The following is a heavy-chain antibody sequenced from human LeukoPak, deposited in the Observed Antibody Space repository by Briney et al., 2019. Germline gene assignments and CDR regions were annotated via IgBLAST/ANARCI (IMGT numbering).Heavy chain of an antibody. V-gene: IGHV3-7*01. Sequence: GGSLRLSCAASGFTFSSYWMSWVRQAPGKGLEWVANIKQDGSEKYYVDSVKGRFTISRDNAKNSLYLQMNSLRAEDTAVYYCAKDLESSSWYIWGQGTLVTVSS. CDR2: IKQDGSEK. J-gene: IGHJ4*02. CDR1: GFTFSSYW. CDR3: AKDLESSSWYI. D-gene: IGHD6-13*01.